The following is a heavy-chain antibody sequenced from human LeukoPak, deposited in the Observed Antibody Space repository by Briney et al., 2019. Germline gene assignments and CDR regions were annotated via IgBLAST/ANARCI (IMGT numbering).Heavy chain of an antibody. Sequence: SVKVSCKASGGTFSSYGISLVRQAPGQGLEWMGGIIPIFGTANYAQKFQGRVTITADESTSTAYMELSSLRSEDTDVYYCARDWGDIVVVPAATTRYNWFDPWGQGTLVTVSS. J-gene: IGHJ5*02. CDR1: GGTFSSYG. D-gene: IGHD2-2*01. CDR2: IIPIFGTA. V-gene: IGHV1-69*01. CDR3: ARDWGDIVVVPAATTRYNWFDP.